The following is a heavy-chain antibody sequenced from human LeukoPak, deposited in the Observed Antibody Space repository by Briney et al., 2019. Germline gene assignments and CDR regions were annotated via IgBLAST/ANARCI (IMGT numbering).Heavy chain of an antibody. CDR1: GGSISSGDYY. D-gene: IGHD3-10*01. V-gene: IGHV4-30-4*01. J-gene: IGHJ3*02. CDR2: IYYSGST. Sequence: PSQTLSLTCTVSGGSISSGDYYWSWLRQPPGKGLEWIGYIYYSGSTYYNPSLKSRVTISVDTSKNQFSLKLSSVTAADTAVYYCARVPKARFGELSDSKGAFDIWGQGTMVTVSS. CDR3: ARVPKARFGELSDSKGAFDI.